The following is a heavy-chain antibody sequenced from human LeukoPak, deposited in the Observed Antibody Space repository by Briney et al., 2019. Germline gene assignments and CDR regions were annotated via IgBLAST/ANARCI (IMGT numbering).Heavy chain of an antibody. V-gene: IGHV1-69*13. CDR1: GGTFSSYA. Sequence: ASVKVSCKASGGTFSSYAISWVRQAPGQGLEWMGGIIPIFGTANYAQKFQGRATITADESTSTAYMELSSLRSEDTAVYYCASGRRQDYYYYGMDVWGQGTTVTVSS. J-gene: IGHJ6*02. CDR2: IIPIFGTA. CDR3: ASGRRQDYYYYGMDV.